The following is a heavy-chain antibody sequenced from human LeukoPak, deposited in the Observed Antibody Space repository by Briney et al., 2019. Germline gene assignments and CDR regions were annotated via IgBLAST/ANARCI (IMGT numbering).Heavy chain of an antibody. D-gene: IGHD2-21*02. Sequence: PGRSLRLSCAASGFTFSSYGMHWVRQAPGKGLEWVAVISYDGSNKYYADSVKGRFTISRDNSKNTLYLQMNSLRSDDTAVYYCARDLLAYCGGDCSYDYWGQGTLVTVSS. J-gene: IGHJ4*02. CDR3: ARDLLAYCGGDCSYDY. V-gene: IGHV3-30*03. CDR1: GFTFSSYG. CDR2: ISYDGSNK.